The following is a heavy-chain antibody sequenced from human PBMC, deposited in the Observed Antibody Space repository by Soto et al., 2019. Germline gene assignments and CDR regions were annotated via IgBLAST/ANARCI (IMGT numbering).Heavy chain of an antibody. CDR3: AMGIWRAECLHQGKPYYYYHYWMDV. J-gene: IGHJ6*02. Sequence: VKVSCKASGYNFTGYYMHWVRQAPGQGLEWMGWINPNSGGTNYAQKFQGRVTMTRDTSISTAYMELSRLRSDDTAVYYCAMGIWRAECLHQGKPYYYYHYWMDVWGPGPTVTVSS. CDR2: INPNSGGT. CDR1: GYNFTGYY. D-gene: IGHD1-26*01. V-gene: IGHV1-2*02.